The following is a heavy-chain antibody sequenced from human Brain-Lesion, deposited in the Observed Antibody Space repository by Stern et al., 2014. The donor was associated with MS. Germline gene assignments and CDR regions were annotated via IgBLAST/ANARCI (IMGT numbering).Heavy chain of an antibody. V-gene: IGHV3-74*02. Sequence: VQLVQSGGGLVQPGGSLRLSCAASGFTFGNYWMRWVRQAPGKGLVWVSRVNNDGRRTSYADSVKGRFTMSRDNAKNTLYLQMNSLRVEDTAIYYCARGERWFDSWGQGTLVTVSS. J-gene: IGHJ5*01. CDR2: VNNDGRRT. CDR1: GFTFGNYW. D-gene: IGHD3-10*01. CDR3: ARGERWFDS.